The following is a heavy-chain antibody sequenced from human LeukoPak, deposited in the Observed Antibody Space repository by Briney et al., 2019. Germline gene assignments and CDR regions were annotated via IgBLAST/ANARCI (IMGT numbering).Heavy chain of an antibody. D-gene: IGHD2-21*02. J-gene: IGHJ4*02. CDR2: IHPDGNEK. CDR1: GFTFSTYW. Sequence: PAGSLRLSCTASGFTFSTYWTSWVRQTPGKGLEWLANIHPDGNEKYHVGSVKGRFTISRDNAKNSLYLQMNGLRVEDTAVYYCARGDDFSGDYWGQGTLVTVSS. CDR3: ARGDDFSGDY. V-gene: IGHV3-7*04.